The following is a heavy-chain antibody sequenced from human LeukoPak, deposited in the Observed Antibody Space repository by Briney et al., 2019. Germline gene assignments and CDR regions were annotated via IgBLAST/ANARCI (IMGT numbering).Heavy chain of an antibody. J-gene: IGHJ4*02. Sequence: GGSLRLSCAASGFTFSSYAMHWVRQAPGKGLEWVAAISYDGSNKYYADSVKGRFTISRDNSKNTLYLQMNSLRAEDTAVYYCAREEAGTTSYWGQGTLVTVSS. CDR3: AREEAGTTSY. D-gene: IGHD1-1*01. CDR2: ISYDGSNK. V-gene: IGHV3-30*04. CDR1: GFTFSSYA.